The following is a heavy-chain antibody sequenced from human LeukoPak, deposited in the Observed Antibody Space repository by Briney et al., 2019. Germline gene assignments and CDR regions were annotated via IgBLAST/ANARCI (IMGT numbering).Heavy chain of an antibody. J-gene: IGHJ1*01. CDR3: ARRYSSSWLPEYFQH. CDR2: IIPIFGTA. CDR1: GGTFSSYA. V-gene: IGHV1-69*05. Sequence: GASVKVSCKXSGGTFSSYAISWVRQAPGQGLEWMGRIIPIFGTANYAQKFQGRVTITTDESTSTAYMELSSLRSEDTAVYYCARRYSSSWLPEYFQHWGQGTLVTVSS. D-gene: IGHD6-13*01.